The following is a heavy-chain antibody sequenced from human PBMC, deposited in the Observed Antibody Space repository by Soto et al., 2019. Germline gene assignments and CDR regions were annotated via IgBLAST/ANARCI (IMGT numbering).Heavy chain of an antibody. J-gene: IGHJ6*02. Sequence: GASVKVSCKASGYPYTNSYMHWVRQAPGQGLEWMGWIHPNTGGTNYAQKFQGRVTMTRDTSVSTVYMELNRLTSDDTAIHFCASDFRTRGWFRQAGNFAMDVWGQGTTVTVSS. CDR3: ASDFRTRGWFRQAGNFAMDV. D-gene: IGHD6-19*01. V-gene: IGHV1-2*02. CDR1: GYPYTNSY. CDR2: IHPNTGGT.